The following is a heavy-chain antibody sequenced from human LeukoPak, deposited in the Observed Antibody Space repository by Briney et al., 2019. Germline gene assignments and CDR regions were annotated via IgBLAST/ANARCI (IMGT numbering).Heavy chain of an antibody. CDR2: IYYSGST. J-gene: IGHJ6*03. V-gene: IGHV4-39*01. CDR3: ARLYYYDSSGSGYYYYMDV. D-gene: IGHD3-22*01. CDR1: GGSISSSSYY. Sequence: SEXLSXTCTVSGGSISSSSYYWGWIRQPPGRGXEWIGSIYYSGSTYYNPSLKSRVTISVDTSKNQFSLKLSSVTAADTAVYYCARLYYYDSSGSGYYYYMDVWGKGTTVTVSS.